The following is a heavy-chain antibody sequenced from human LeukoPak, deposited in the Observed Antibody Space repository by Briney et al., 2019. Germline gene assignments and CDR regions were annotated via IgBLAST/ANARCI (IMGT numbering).Heavy chain of an antibody. J-gene: IGHJ5*02. V-gene: IGHV1-18*01. D-gene: IGHD2-8*01. Sequence: GASVKVSCKASGYSFTSSGTSWVRQAPGQGIEWLGWVCAYNGNTNSAQTLQVRVTMTTETSTRTAYIDLRRLRSDDTAVYYCARVDRRAPPILPINGENNWFDPWGQGTLVTVPS. CDR2: VCAYNGNT. CDR1: GYSFTSSG. CDR3: ARVDRRAPPILPINGENNWFDP.